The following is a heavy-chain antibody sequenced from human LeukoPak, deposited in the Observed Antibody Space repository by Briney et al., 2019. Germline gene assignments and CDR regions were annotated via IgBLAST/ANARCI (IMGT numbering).Heavy chain of an antibody. D-gene: IGHD1-26*01. CDR2: ISSSSYI. CDR3: ARDNSGSYYFDY. CDR1: GFTFSSYS. Sequence: GGSLRLSCAASGFTFSSYSMNWVRQAPGKGLEWVSSISSSSYIYYADSVKGRFTISRDNAKNSLYLQMNSLRAEDTAVYYCARDNSGSYYFDYWGQGTLVTVSS. V-gene: IGHV3-21*01. J-gene: IGHJ4*02.